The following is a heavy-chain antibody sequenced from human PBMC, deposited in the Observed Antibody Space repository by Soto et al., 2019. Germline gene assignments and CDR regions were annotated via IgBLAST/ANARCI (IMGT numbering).Heavy chain of an antibody. Sequence: SETLSLTCTVSGGSISSYYWSWIRQPAGKGLEWIGRIYTSGSTNYNPSLKSRVTMSVDTSKNQFSLKLSSVTAADTAVYYCAREDYGDYGGDYYYYYGMDVWGQGTTVTVSS. CDR3: AREDYGDYGGDYYYYYGMDV. CDR2: IYTSGST. V-gene: IGHV4-4*07. CDR1: GGSISSYY. J-gene: IGHJ6*02. D-gene: IGHD4-17*01.